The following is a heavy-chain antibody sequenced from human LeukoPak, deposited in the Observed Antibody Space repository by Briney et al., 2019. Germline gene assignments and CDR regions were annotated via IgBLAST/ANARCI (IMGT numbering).Heavy chain of an antibody. V-gene: IGHV1-2*02. CDR1: EYTFTGYY. CDR2: INPGSGGT. J-gene: IGHJ6*02. D-gene: IGHD3-3*01. Sequence: ASVKVSRKASEYTFTGYYLHWVRQAPGQGLAWMGCINPGSGGTNYAQKFQDRVTMTRDMYISTAYMELSSLRYDDTAVYYCARGGFVVAPPLAVWGQGTTVTVSS. CDR3: ARGGFVVAPPLAV.